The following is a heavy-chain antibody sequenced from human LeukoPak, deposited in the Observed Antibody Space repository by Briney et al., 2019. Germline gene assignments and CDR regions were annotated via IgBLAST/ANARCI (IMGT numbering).Heavy chain of an antibody. J-gene: IGHJ4*02. Sequence: PSETLSLTCAVSGYSISSGYYWGWIRQPPGKGLEWIGSIYHSGGTYYNPSLKSRVTISVDTSKNQFSLKLSSVTAADTAVYYCAREKFNYDLLHYFDYWGQGTLVTVSS. D-gene: IGHD3-16*01. CDR2: IYHSGGT. CDR1: GYSISSGYY. V-gene: IGHV4-38-2*02. CDR3: AREKFNYDLLHYFDY.